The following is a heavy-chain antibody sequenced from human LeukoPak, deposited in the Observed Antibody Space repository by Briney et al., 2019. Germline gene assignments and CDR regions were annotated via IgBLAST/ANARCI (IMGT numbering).Heavy chain of an antibody. CDR3: ARVDYSNNRPFDY. J-gene: IGHJ4*02. CDR2: ISSSSSTI. V-gene: IGHV3-48*01. CDR1: GFTFSSYS. D-gene: IGHD4-11*01. Sequence: GGSLRLSCAASGFTFSSYSMNWVRQAPGKGLEWVSYISSSSSTIYYADSVKGRFTISRDNAKNSLYLQMNSLRAEDTAVYYCARVDYSNNRPFDYWGQGTLVTVSS.